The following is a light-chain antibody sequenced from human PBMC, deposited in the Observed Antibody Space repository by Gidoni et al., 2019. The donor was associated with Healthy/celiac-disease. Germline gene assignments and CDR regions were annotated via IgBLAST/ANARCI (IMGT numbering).Light chain of an antibody. CDR2: DVS. CDR1: SSGVGCYNY. Sequence: SALSPPRPLSGSPVHVTIPCTGTSSGVGCYNYVSWYQQHPGKAPKLMIYDVSKRPSGVPDRFSGSKSGNTASLTISGLQAEDEADYYCCSYAGSYTFVVFGGGTKLTVL. V-gene: IGLV2-11*01. J-gene: IGLJ2*01. CDR3: CSYAGSYTFVV.